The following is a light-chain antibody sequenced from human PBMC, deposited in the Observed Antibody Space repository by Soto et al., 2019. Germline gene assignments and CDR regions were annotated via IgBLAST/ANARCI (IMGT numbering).Light chain of an antibody. CDR2: AAS. CDR3: QQYYSYPIT. J-gene: IGKJ5*01. CDR1: QGISIY. V-gene: IGKV1-8*01. Sequence: IQMNQSPSSVSASVGDRVTITCRASQGISIYVGFYHEKPWKAPKLLIYAASALQSGVPSRFSGSGSGTDFTLTICCLQSEDFATYYCQQYYSYPITFGQGTRLEIK.